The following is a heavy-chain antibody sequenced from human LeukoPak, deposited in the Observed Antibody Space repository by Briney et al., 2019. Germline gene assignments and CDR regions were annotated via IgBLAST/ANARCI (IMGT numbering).Heavy chain of an antibody. CDR1: GFTFSSYA. CDR3: ARSYGSGSYYYFDY. J-gene: IGHJ4*02. Sequence: PGRSLRLSCAASGFTFSSYAMHWVRQAPGKGLEWVAVISYDGSNKYYADSVKGRFTISRDNSKNTLYLQMNSLRAEDTAVYYCARSYGSGSYYYFDYWGQGTLVTVSS. CDR2: ISYDGSNK. V-gene: IGHV3-30-3*01. D-gene: IGHD3-10*01.